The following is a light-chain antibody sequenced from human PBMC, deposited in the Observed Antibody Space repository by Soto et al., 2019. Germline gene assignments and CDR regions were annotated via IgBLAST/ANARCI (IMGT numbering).Light chain of an antibody. CDR2: GAS. V-gene: IGKV3-20*01. J-gene: IGKJ5*01. CDR1: RSVNSNY. Sequence: EIVLTQSPGTLSLSPGERATLSCRASRSVNSNYLARYQQRPGQAPRLLIYGASSRATGIPDRFSGGGSETDFTPTIRRPEASEFAVYYCQEYCSSPPLITFGQRTRLEIK. CDR3: QEYCSSPPLIT.